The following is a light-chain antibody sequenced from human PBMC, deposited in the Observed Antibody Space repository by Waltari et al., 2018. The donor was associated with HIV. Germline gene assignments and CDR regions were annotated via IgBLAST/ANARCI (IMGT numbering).Light chain of an antibody. J-gene: IGLJ1*01. V-gene: IGLV1-47*01. CDR3: AAWNDSLSGYV. CDR2: RNN. Sequence: QSVLTQPPSASGTPGQRVPISCSGSSSNIGRYYVSWYQQLPGRAPKLLIYRNNQRPSGVPDRFSGSKSGTSASLAISGLRSEDEADYYCAAWNDSLSGYVFGTGTKVTV. CDR1: SSNIGRYY.